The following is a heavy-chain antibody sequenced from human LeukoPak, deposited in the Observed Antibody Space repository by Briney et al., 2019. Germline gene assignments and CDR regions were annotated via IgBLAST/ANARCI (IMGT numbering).Heavy chain of an antibody. Sequence: ASVKVSCKASGYTFTCYYMHWVRQAPGQGLEWMGWINPNSGGTNYAQKFQGRVTMTRDTSISTAYMELSRLRSDDTAVYYCARVAAHIVVVPAASDAFDIWGQGTMVTVSS. CDR1: GYTFTCYY. D-gene: IGHD2-2*01. V-gene: IGHV1-2*02. CDR2: INPNSGGT. J-gene: IGHJ3*02. CDR3: ARVAAHIVVVPAASDAFDI.